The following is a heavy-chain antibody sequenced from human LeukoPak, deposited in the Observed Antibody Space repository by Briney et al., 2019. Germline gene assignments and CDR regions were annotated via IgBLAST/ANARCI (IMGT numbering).Heavy chain of an antibody. D-gene: IGHD4-17*01. J-gene: IGHJ3*01. CDR2: INPKRGVT. Sequence: ASVKVSCKASGYTFTDYYIHWMRQAPGQGLEWMGWINPKRGVTTYAQKFQGRVTMTRDTSITTAYMELTRLRSDDTTIYYCARERNYGDYGNAFDVWGQGTKVTVAS. CDR1: GYTFTDYY. CDR3: ARERNYGDYGNAFDV. V-gene: IGHV1-2*02.